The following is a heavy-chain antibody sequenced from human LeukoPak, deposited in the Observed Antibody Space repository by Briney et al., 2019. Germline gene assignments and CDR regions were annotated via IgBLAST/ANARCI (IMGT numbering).Heavy chain of an antibody. CDR1: GYSISSGYY. V-gene: IGHV4-38-2*01. CDR3: ARPWGY. D-gene: IGHD3-16*01. J-gene: IGHJ4*02. CDR2: IYHSGST. Sequence: SETLSLTCAVSGYSISSGYYWGWIRQPPGKGLEWIGSIYHSGSTYYNPSLKSRVTISVDTSKNQFSLKLSSVTAADTAVYYCARPWGYWGQGTLVTVSS.